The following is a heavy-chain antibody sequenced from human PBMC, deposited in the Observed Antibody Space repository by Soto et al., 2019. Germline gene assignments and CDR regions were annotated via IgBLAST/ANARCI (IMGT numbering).Heavy chain of an antibody. J-gene: IGHJ4*02. D-gene: IGHD4-17*01. Sequence: PGGSLRLSCAASGFTLSTYWMTWVRQAPGKGLEWVANIKQDGSEEYYVDSVKGRLTISRDNAKNSLYLQMRSVRAEDTAVYFCARVRRNGDYLDYWGQGTLVPVSS. CDR3: ARVRRNGDYLDY. V-gene: IGHV3-7*03. CDR2: IKQDGSEE. CDR1: GFTLSTYW.